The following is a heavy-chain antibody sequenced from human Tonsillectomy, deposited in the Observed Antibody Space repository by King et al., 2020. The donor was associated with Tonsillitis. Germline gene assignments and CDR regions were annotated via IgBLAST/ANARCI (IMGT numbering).Heavy chain of an antibody. D-gene: IGHD3-9*01. Sequence: VQLVESGGGLVKPGGSLRVSCAASGFTFSNAWMNWVRQAPGKGLEWFGRIKSKTDGGTPDYAAPVKGRFTISRDDSKNTLYLQMNSLKTEDTAVYYCTTALPYHDLLTGYYDYYYYMDVWGKGTTVNVSS. CDR3: TTALPYHDLLTGYYDYYYYMDV. V-gene: IGHV3-15*07. CDR1: GFTFSNAW. J-gene: IGHJ6*03. CDR2: IKSKTDGGTP.